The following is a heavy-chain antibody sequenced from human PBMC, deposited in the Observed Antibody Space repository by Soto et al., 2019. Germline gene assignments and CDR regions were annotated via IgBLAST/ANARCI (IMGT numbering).Heavy chain of an antibody. Sequence: TGGSLRLSCAAPGFTFSSYSMNWVRQAPGKGLEWVSSISSSSSYIYYADSVKGRFTISRDNAKNSLYLQMNSLRAEDTAVYYCARDPETGIAAADTNWFDPWGQGTLVTVSS. CDR1: GFTFSSYS. J-gene: IGHJ5*02. V-gene: IGHV3-21*01. D-gene: IGHD6-13*01. CDR3: ARDPETGIAAADTNWFDP. CDR2: ISSSSSYI.